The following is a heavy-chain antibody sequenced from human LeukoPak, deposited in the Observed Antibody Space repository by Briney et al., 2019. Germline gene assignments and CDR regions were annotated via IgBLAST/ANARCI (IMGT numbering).Heavy chain of an antibody. J-gene: IGHJ4*02. CDR3: AKAGGYCSGGNCYANY. CDR1: GFPFTDYA. CDR2: ISYDGVNK. V-gene: IGHV3-30*18. D-gene: IGHD2-15*01. Sequence: GRSLRLSCAASGFPFTDYAIHWVRQAPGKGLEWVAVISYDGVNKYYADSVKGRFTISRDNSKNTLYLHMNTLRPEDTALYYCAKAGGYCSGGNCYANYWGQGTLVTVSS.